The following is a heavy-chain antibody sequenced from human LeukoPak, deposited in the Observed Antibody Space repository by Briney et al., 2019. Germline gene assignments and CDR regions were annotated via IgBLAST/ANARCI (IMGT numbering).Heavy chain of an antibody. J-gene: IGHJ4*02. CDR2: ISSSSYI. CDR1: GLTFSSYS. Sequence: GGSLRLSCAASGLTFSSYSMSWVRQAPGKGLEWVSSISSSSYIYYADSVKGRFTISRDNAKNSLYLQMNSLRAEDTAVYYCAREGVIAVPFDYWGQGTLVTVSS. D-gene: IGHD3-16*02. CDR3: AREGVIAVPFDY. V-gene: IGHV3-21*01.